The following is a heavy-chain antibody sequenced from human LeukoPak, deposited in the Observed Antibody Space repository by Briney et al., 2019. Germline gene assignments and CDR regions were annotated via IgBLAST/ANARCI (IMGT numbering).Heavy chain of an antibody. D-gene: IGHD4-17*01. J-gene: IGHJ4*02. CDR3: GRGDYNDYYFDY. CDR1: GGSLSVYY. Sequence: PSLTLSPTSAVDGGSLSVYYWSWSREPPGKGQEGIGEVISSGDTTYNPSPKSRVTISVDTSTDQYSLPVRSVAAADTAVYLCGRGDYNDYYFDYWGQGPLVTVSS. CDR2: VISSGDT. V-gene: IGHV4-34*01.